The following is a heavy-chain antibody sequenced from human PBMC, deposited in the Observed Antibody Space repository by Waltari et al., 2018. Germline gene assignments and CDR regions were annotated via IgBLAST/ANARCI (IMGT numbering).Heavy chain of an antibody. J-gene: IGHJ2*01. D-gene: IGHD2-21*02. CDR2: FDPEDGET. CDR1: GYPLTDLS. V-gene: IGHV1-24*01. Sequence: QVQLVQSGAEVKKPGASVKVSCKVSGYPLTDLSIHWVRQAPGQGLEWMGGFDPEDGETIYAQKFQGRVTMTEDKSTDTAYMELSSLRSEDTAVYYCATDTTFYGGNSFWYFDLWGRGTLVTVSS. CDR3: ATDTTFYGGNSFWYFDL.